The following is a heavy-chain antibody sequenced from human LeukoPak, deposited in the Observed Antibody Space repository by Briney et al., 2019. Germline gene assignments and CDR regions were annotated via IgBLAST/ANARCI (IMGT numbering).Heavy chain of an antibody. D-gene: IGHD2-21*02. CDR1: GGSTSRYY. J-gene: IGHJ4*02. Sequence: PSETLSLTCTVSGGSTSRYYWNWIRQPAGKGLEWIGRIYTSGTTNYNPSLKSRVTMSVDTSKNQFSLKLSSVTAADTAVYYCARGGAYCGGDCYLDYWGQGTLVTVSS. V-gene: IGHV4-4*07. CDR2: IYTSGTT. CDR3: ARGGAYCGGDCYLDY.